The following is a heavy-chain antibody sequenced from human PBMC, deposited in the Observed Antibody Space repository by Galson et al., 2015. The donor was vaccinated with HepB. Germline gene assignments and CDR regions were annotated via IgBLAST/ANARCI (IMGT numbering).Heavy chain of an antibody. CDR3: ARIYCSSTSCYLGSFDP. V-gene: IGHV3-21*01. J-gene: IGHJ5*02. D-gene: IGHD2-2*01. CDR1: GFTFSSYN. Sequence: SLRLSCAASGFTFSSYNMNWVRQAPGKGLEWVSSIGSSSSYIHYADSVKGRFTISRDNAKNSLYLQMNSLRAEDTAVYYCARIYCSSTSCYLGSFDPWGQGTLVTVSS. CDR2: IGSSSSYI.